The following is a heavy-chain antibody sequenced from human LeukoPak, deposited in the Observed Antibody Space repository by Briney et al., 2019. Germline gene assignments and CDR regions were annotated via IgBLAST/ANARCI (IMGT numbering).Heavy chain of an antibody. CDR3: ARDYYGDYEPEPYYYYGMDV. J-gene: IGHJ6*02. CDR2: IYYSGST. D-gene: IGHD4-17*01. V-gene: IGHV4-59*01. Sequence: GSLRLSCAASGFTFSNYAMIWVRQAPGKGLEWIGYIYYSGSTNYNPSLKSRVTISVDTSKNQFSLKLSSVTADDTAVYYCARDYYGDYEPEPYYYYGMDVWGQGTTVTVSS. CDR1: GFTFSNYA.